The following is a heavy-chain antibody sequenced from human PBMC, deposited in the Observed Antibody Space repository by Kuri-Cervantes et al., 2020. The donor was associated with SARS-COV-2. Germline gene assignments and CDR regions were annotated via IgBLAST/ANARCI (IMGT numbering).Heavy chain of an antibody. V-gene: IGHV1-3*01. CDR3: ARDHIVVVPAALNWFDP. J-gene: IGHJ5*02. CDR2: INAGNGNT. Sequence: ASVKVSCKASGYTFTSYVMHWVRQAPGQRLEWMGWINAGNGNTKYSQKFQGRVTITRDTSASTAYMELSSLRSEDTAVYYCARDHIVVVPAALNWFDPWGQGTLVTVSS. CDR1: GYTFTSYV. D-gene: IGHD2-2*01.